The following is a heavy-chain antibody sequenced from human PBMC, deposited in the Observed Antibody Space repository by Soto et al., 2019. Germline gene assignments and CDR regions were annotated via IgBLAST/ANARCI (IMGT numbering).Heavy chain of an antibody. D-gene: IGHD2-15*01. CDR3: ARQTFPQILTGGSPFDI. Sequence: PGESLKISCKGSGYSFTTYWIGWVRQMPGKGLEWMGIIYPGDSDTRYSPSFQGQVTISADKSINTVYLQWSSLKASDTAMYYCARQTFPQILTGGSPFDIWGQGTMVTVSS. V-gene: IGHV5-51*01. J-gene: IGHJ3*02. CDR1: GYSFTTYW. CDR2: IYPGDSDT.